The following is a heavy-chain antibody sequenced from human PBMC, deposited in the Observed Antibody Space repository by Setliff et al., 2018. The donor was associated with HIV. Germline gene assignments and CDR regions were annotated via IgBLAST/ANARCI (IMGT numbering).Heavy chain of an antibody. CDR3: ARAPYYDYRGLAVYYFDY. D-gene: IGHD3-22*01. CDR2: IYYSGDT. Sequence: WETLSLTCIVSGGSINSTSYYWGWIRQPPGQGLEWIGSIYYSGDTFYNTSLKTRITISVDTSKNHLSLKVSSLTAADTAVYYCARAPYYDYRGLAVYYFDYWGQGTLVTVSS. J-gene: IGHJ4*02. V-gene: IGHV4-39*07. CDR1: GGSINSTSYY.